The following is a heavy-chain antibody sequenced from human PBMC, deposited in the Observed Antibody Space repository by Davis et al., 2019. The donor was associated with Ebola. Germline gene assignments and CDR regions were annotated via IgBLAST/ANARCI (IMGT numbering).Heavy chain of an antibody. CDR1: GFTFSSYW. J-gene: IGHJ4*02. Sequence: PGGSLRLSCAASGFTFSSYWMSWVRQAPGKGLEWVANIKQDGSEKYYVDSVKGRFTISRDNAKNSLYLQMNSLRVEDTAVYYCAREGAGYYFDDWGQGIMVAVSS. V-gene: IGHV3-7*03. CDR3: AREGAGYYFDD. CDR2: IKQDGSEK. D-gene: IGHD4/OR15-4a*01.